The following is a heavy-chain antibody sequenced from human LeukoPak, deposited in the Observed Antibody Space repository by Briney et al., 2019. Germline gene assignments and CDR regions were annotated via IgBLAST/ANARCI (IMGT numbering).Heavy chain of an antibody. CDR3: ARDLRLKELAYCGGDCLDY. Sequence: GGSLRLSCAASGFTFSNYDMHWVRQAPGKGLEYVSAISSNGGSTYYANSVKGRFTISRDNSKNTLYLQMGSLRAEDMAVYYCARDLRLKELAYCGGDCLDYWGQGTLVTVSS. CDR1: GFTFSNYD. CDR2: ISSNGGST. V-gene: IGHV3-64*01. J-gene: IGHJ4*02. D-gene: IGHD2-21*02.